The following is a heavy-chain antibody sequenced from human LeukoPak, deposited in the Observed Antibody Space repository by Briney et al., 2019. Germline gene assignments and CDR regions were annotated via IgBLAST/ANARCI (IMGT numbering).Heavy chain of an antibody. V-gene: IGHV6-1*01. Sequence: SQTLSLTCAFSGYSFSSNSAAWNWIRQSPSRGLEWLGRTYYRSKWYNDYAVSVKSLITINPDTSKNQFSLQLNSVTPEDTAVYYCARSDSSSSLTWFDPWGQGTLVTVSS. CDR2: TYYRSKWYN. D-gene: IGHD6-6*01. CDR1: GYSFSSNSAA. J-gene: IGHJ5*02. CDR3: ARSDSSSSLTWFDP.